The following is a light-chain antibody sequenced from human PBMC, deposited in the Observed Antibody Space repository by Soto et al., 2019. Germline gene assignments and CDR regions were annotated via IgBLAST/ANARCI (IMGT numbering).Light chain of an antibody. CDR3: SSYTSIDTWV. V-gene: IGLV2-14*03. CDR2: DVS. CDR1: SSDVGGYNY. Sequence: QSALTQPASVSGCPGQSITITCTGTSSDVGGYNYVSWYQQHPGKAPKVLISDVSNRPSGISNRFSGSKSGNTASLTISGLQAEDEADYSCSSYTSIDTWVFGTGTKLTVL. J-gene: IGLJ1*01.